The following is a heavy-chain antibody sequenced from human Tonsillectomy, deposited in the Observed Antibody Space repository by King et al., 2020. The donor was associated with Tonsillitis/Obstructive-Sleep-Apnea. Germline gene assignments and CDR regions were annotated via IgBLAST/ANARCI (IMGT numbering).Heavy chain of an antibody. CDR3: ARVRCSSTSCHLLVDY. J-gene: IGHJ4*02. CDR1: GFTFSDYF. D-gene: IGHD2-2*01. V-gene: IGHV3-11*05. CDR2: ISSGSSYT. Sequence: VQLVESGGGLVKPGGSLRLSCAASGFTFSDYFMTWIRQAPGKGLEWVSYISSGSSYTKYADSVEGRFTISRDNAKNSLYLQLNSLRAEDTAVYYCARVRCSSTSCHLLVDYWGQGTLVTVSS.